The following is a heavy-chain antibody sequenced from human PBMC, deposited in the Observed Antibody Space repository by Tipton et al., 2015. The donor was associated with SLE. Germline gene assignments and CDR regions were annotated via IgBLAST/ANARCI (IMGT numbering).Heavy chain of an antibody. D-gene: IGHD6-13*01. CDR1: GFSFSSFT. CDR2: MKEDGRDI. CDR3: ARGGMSRNDY. V-gene: IGHV3-7*04. J-gene: IGHJ4*02. Sequence: SLRLSCAASGFSFSSFTMTWVRQAPGKGLEWVANMKEDGRDIYYVDSVKGRFTISRDNAKNSLYLQMNSLRVEDTAMYYCARGGMSRNDYWGQGTLVTVSS.